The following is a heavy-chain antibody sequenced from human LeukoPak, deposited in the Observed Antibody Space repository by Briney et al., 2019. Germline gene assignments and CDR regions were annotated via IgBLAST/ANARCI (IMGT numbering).Heavy chain of an antibody. Sequence: PSETLSLTCTVSGGSISSYCWSWIRQPPGKGLEWIGYIYYSGSTNYNPSLKSRVTISVDTSKNQFSLKLSSVTAADTAVYYCAREHGDPPNFDIWGQGTMVTVSS. CDR2: IYYSGST. D-gene: IGHD4-17*01. CDR1: GGSISSYC. J-gene: IGHJ3*02. V-gene: IGHV4-59*12. CDR3: AREHGDPPNFDI.